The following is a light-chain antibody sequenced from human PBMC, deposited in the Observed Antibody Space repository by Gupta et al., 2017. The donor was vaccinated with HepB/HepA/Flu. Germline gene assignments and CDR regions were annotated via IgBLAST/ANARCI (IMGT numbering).Light chain of an antibody. V-gene: IGLV1-40*01. J-gene: IGLJ2*01. CDR1: SSTIGAGFP. Sequence: QSVLAQPPSESGAPGQRITISCIGSSSTIGAGFPVHWYQQLPGTVPKLLISDNNNRPSGVPDRFSASKSGTSASLAITGLQAEDEAHYYCQSYDSRLSGSPVFGGGTKLTVL. CDR3: QSYDSRLSGSPV. CDR2: DNN.